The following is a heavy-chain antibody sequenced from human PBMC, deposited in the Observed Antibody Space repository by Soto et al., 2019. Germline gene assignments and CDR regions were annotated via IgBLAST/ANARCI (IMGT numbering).Heavy chain of an antibody. Sequence: ASVKVSCKASGYTFTSYYMHWVRQAPGQGLEWMGIINPSGGSTRYAQKFQGRVTMTRDTSTSTVYMELSSLRSEDTAVYYCARESHYGSGSYYADYWGQGTLVTVSS. J-gene: IGHJ4*02. CDR2: INPSGGST. D-gene: IGHD3-10*01. V-gene: IGHV1-46*01. CDR3: ARESHYGSGSYYADY. CDR1: GYTFTSYY.